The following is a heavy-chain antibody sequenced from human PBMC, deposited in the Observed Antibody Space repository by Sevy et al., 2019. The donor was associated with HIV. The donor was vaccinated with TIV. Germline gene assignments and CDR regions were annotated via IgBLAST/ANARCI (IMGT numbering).Heavy chain of an antibody. V-gene: IGHV5-51*01. CDR3: ARLDYYDSSGYPSYYYGMDV. D-gene: IGHD3-22*01. Sequence: GESLKISCKGSGYSFTSYWIGWVRQMPGKGLEWMGIIYPGDSDTRYSPSFQGQVTISADKSISTAYLQWGSLKASDTAMYYCARLDYYDSSGYPSYYYGMDVWGQGTTVTVSS. CDR1: GYSFTSYW. CDR2: IYPGDSDT. J-gene: IGHJ6*02.